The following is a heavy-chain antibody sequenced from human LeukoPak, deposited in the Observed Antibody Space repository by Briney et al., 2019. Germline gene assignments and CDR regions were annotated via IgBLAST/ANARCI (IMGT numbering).Heavy chain of an antibody. Sequence: AASVKVSCKASGGTFSSYAISWVRQAPGQGLEWMGGIIPIFGTANYAQKFQGRVAITTDESTSTAYMELSSLRSEDTAVYYCASERGCSSTSCYLGGQRGWFDPWGQGTLVTVSS. CDR1: GGTFSSYA. CDR2: IIPIFGTA. CDR3: ASERGCSSTSCYLGGQRGWFDP. V-gene: IGHV1-69*05. D-gene: IGHD2-2*01. J-gene: IGHJ5*02.